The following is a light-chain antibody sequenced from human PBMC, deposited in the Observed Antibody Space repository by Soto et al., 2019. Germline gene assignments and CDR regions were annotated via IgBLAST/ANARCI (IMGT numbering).Light chain of an antibody. Sequence: DIQMTQSPSSLSASVGDRVTITCRASQSINKYLNWYQQKPGKAPKLLIYAASNLQGGVTSRFSGSGSGTDFTLTTSSLQPEDFATYYCQQTYSRVRTFGQGTKVEIK. V-gene: IGKV1-39*01. CDR3: QQTYSRVRT. J-gene: IGKJ1*01. CDR2: AAS. CDR1: QSINKY.